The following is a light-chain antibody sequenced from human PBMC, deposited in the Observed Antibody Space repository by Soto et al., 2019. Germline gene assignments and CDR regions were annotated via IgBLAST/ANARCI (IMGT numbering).Light chain of an antibody. CDR2: AVS. CDR3: SSYTATNTLVV. Sequence: QSALTQPASVSGSPGQSITISCTGARSDVGNYDYVSWYQQQPGKAPKLIMYAVSHRPSGVSSRFSGSKSGNTASLTISGLQAEDEAAYYCSSYTATNTLVVFGTGTKVTVL. V-gene: IGLV2-14*01. J-gene: IGLJ1*01. CDR1: RSDVGNYDY.